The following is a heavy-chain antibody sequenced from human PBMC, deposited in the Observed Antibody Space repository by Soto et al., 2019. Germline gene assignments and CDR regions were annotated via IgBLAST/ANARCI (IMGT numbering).Heavy chain of an antibody. V-gene: IGHV4-30-4*08. CDR1: GDSLSRADYC. J-gene: IGHJ4*02. CDR2: ICYSGST. CDR3: AREESGLFDY. Sequence: QVQLQESGPGLVKPSQTLSLTCTVSGDSLSRADYCWSWIRQAPGKGLEWIGYICYSGSTYHNPSVKSRTSMSVDTSKKQFSLALTSVTAADTAVYYFAREESGLFDYWGQGRLVTVSS. D-gene: IGHD5-12*01.